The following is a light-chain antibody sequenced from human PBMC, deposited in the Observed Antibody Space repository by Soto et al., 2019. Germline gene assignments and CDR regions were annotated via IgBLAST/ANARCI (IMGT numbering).Light chain of an antibody. Sequence: QSVLTQPRSVSGSPGQSVTISCTGTSSDVGGYDSVSWYQQQPGKAPKLLIYDVTKRPSGVPNRFSGSKSGNTASLTISGLQAEDEADYYCCSYLGSYSYVFGTGTKLTVL. CDR3: CSYLGSYSYV. CDR2: DVT. V-gene: IGLV2-11*01. CDR1: SSDVGGYDS. J-gene: IGLJ1*01.